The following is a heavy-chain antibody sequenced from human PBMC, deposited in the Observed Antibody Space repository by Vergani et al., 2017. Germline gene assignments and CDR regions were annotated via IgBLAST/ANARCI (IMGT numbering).Heavy chain of an antibody. Sequence: EVQLVESGGGLVQPGGSLRLSCAASGFTFIMHAMSWVRQAPGKGLEWVSTLSASDRRTHYADSVKGRFTISRDNSKNTLFLHMSSLRPEDTAVYYCAKVGRSEVAGTFGAFDIWGQGTTVTVSS. CDR1: GFTFIMHA. CDR2: LSASDRRT. J-gene: IGHJ3*02. CDR3: AKVGRSEVAGTFGAFDI. V-gene: IGHV3-23*04. D-gene: IGHD6-19*01.